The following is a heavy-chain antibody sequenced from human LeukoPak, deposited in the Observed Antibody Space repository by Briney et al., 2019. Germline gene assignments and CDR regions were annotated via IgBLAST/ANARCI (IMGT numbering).Heavy chain of an antibody. V-gene: IGHV1-69*05. D-gene: IGHD3-16*02. CDR3: ARDSFRLRLGELSESPPWLADY. CDR1: GGTFSSYA. Sequence: SVKVSCKASGGTFSSYAISWVGQAPGQGLEWMGRIIPIFGTANYAQKFQGRVTITTDESTSTAYMELSSLRSEDTAVYYCARDSFRLRLGELSESPPWLADYWGQGTLVTVSS. CDR2: IIPIFGTA. J-gene: IGHJ4*02.